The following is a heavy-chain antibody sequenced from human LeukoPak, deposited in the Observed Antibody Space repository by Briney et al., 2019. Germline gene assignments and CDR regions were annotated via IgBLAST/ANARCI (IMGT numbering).Heavy chain of an antibody. J-gene: IGHJ4*02. V-gene: IGHV3-23*01. CDR2: ITASGDGS. CDR1: GFIFGDYV. Sequence: GESLRLSCAASGFIFGDYVMIWVRQAPGKGLERVSGITASGDGSFYGDSVRVRFTVSRDNSKNKEYPQKNSFGIDDTAIYYCARRDIVVVVSASDYWGQGTLVTVSP. D-gene: IGHD2-15*01. CDR3: ARRDIVVVVSASDY.